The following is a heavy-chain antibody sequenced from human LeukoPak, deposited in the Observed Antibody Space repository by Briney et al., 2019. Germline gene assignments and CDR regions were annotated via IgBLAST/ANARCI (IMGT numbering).Heavy chain of an antibody. D-gene: IGHD2-2*01. CDR3: ASRYCSSTSCYNWFDP. CDR1: GGTFSSYA. CDR2: IIPIFGTA. J-gene: IGHJ5*02. Sequence: ASVKVSCEASGGTFSSYAISWVRQAPGQGLEWMGGIIPIFGTANYAQKFQGRVTITADESTSTAYMELSSLRSEDTAVYYCASRYCSSTSCYNWFDPWGQGTLVTVSS. V-gene: IGHV1-69*13.